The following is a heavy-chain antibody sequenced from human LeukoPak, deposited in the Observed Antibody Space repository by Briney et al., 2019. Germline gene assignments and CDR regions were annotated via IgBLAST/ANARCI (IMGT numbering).Heavy chain of an antibody. J-gene: IGHJ4*02. CDR2: IYHSGST. CDR1: GYSISSGYY. V-gene: IGHV4-38-2*02. D-gene: IGHD6-13*01. CDR3: ARENWGLEQQLVTYFDY. Sequence: SETLSLTCTVSGYSISSGYYWGWIRQPPGKGLEWIGSIYHSGSTYYNPSLKSRVTISVDTSKNQFSLKLSSVTAADTAVYYCARENWGLEQQLVTYFDYWGQGTLVTVSS.